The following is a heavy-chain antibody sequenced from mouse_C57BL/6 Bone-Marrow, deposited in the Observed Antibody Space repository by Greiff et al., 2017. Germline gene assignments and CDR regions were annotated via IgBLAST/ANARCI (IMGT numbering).Heavy chain of an antibody. CDR2: ISDGGSYT. Sequence: EVMLVESGGGLVKPGGSLKLSCAASGFTFSSSAMSWVRQTPEKRLEWVATISDGGSYTYYPDNVKGRFTISRDNAKNNLYLQMSHLKSEDTAMYYCARPGYYYAMDYWGQGTSVTVSS. CDR3: ARPGYYYAMDY. J-gene: IGHJ4*01. CDR1: GFTFSSSA. V-gene: IGHV5-4*03.